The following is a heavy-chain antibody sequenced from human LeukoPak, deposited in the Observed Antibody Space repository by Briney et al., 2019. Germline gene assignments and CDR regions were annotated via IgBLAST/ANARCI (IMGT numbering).Heavy chain of an antibody. J-gene: IGHJ4*02. D-gene: IGHD1-26*01. Sequence: ASVKVSCKVSGYTLTELSMHWVRQAPGKGLEWMGGFDPEDGETIYAQKFQGRVTMTEDTSTDTAYMELSSLRSEDTAVYYCATCGWSYWLGGLDYLGQGTLVTVSS. CDR1: GYTLTELS. CDR2: FDPEDGET. CDR3: ATCGWSYWLGGLDY. V-gene: IGHV1-24*01.